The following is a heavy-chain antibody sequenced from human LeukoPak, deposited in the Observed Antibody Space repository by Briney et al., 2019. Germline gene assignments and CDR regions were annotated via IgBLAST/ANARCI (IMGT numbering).Heavy chain of an antibody. J-gene: IGHJ4*02. D-gene: IGHD6-6*01. Sequence: GGSLRLSCVVSGFTFSGYSMNWVRQAPGKGLEWVSYISGSSSTIFYADSMKGRFTVSRDSAKNSLYLQMDSLRDGDTAVYYCTRGRPGHYYDYWGQGTRVTVSS. CDR3: TRGRPGHYYDY. V-gene: IGHV3-48*02. CDR1: GFTFSGYS. CDR2: ISGSSSTI.